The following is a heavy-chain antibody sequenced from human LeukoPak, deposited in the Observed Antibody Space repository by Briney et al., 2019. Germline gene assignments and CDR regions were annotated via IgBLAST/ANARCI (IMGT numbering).Heavy chain of an antibody. CDR3: AKSGCSSTSCYGLFSGWFDP. Sequence: GGSLRLSCAASGFIFTNYFMSWVRQAPGKGLEWVASIKHDGSEKYYVDSVRGRFTISRDNTMNSLYLQMSSLRAEDTAVYYCAKSGCSSTSCYGLFSGWFDPWGQGTLVTVSS. J-gene: IGHJ5*02. CDR1: GFIFTNYF. D-gene: IGHD2-2*01. V-gene: IGHV3-7*01. CDR2: IKHDGSEK.